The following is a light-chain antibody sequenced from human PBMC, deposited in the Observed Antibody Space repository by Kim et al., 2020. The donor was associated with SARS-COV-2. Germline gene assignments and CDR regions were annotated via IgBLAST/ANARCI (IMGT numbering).Light chain of an antibody. CDR2: DVS. CDR1: SSDVGGYNY. J-gene: IGLJ3*02. Sequence: QSALTQPASVSGSPGQSITISCTGTSSDVGGYNYVSWYQQHPGKAPKVMIYDVSNRPSGVSNRFSGSKSGNTASLTISGLQAEDEADYYCSSYTSSNTWVFGGGTKVTFL. CDR3: SSYTSSNTWV. V-gene: IGLV2-14*03.